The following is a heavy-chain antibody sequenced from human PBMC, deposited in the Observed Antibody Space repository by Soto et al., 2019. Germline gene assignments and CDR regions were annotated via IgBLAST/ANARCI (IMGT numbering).Heavy chain of an antibody. Sequence: VQLVQSGPEVKKPGASVRISCKTSGYSFTSYGFNWVRQAPGQGLEWMGWISTYSGDTKYAEKFQGRVTLTTDTSTKTAYMELRSLISDDTAVFYCASSPAFSSSWYGIPPDPSHGMDVWGQGTTVTVS. CDR1: GYSFTSYG. J-gene: IGHJ6*02. CDR3: ASSPAFSSSWYGIPPDPSHGMDV. D-gene: IGHD6-13*01. CDR2: ISTYSGDT. V-gene: IGHV1-18*01.